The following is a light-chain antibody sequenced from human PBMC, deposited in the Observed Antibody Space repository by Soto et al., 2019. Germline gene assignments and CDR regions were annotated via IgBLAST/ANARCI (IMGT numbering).Light chain of an antibody. J-gene: IGKJ5*01. Sequence: DIQLTQSPSLLSASVGDRVTFTSRASQDISSLLAWYQQKPGKAPKVLIYGASTLEGGVPSRLSGGGSGTEFTLTIDSLQPEDFAAYYCQQLKSYPITFGQGTRLEI. V-gene: IGKV1-9*01. CDR3: QQLKSYPIT. CDR2: GAS. CDR1: QDISSL.